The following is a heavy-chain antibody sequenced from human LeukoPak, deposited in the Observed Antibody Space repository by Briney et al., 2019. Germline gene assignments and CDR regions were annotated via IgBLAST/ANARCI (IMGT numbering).Heavy chain of an antibody. J-gene: IGHJ4*02. D-gene: IGHD2-2*03. V-gene: IGHV1-69*13. CDR1: GGTFSSYA. Sequence: ASVKVSCKASGGTFSSYAIHWVRQAPGQGLEWMGGIIRIFSTTNYAQKFQGRVTISADESTSTAYMELSSLRSEDTAVYYCASGYCSTTSCYVNPYFDYWGQGTLVTVSS. CDR2: IIRIFSTT. CDR3: ASGYCSTTSCYVNPYFDY.